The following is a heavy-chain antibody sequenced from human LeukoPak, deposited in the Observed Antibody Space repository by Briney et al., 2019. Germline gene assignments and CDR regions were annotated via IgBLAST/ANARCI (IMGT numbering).Heavy chain of an antibody. V-gene: IGHV4-34*01. CDR3: ASPSDEYSSGWYGSALNY. Sequence: SETLSLNCAVYGGSFSGYYWSWIRQPPGKGLEWIGEINHSGSTNYNPSLKSRVTISVDTSKNQFSLKLSSVTAADTAVYYCASPSDEYSSGWYGSALNYWGQGTLVTVSS. CDR2: INHSGST. J-gene: IGHJ4*02. D-gene: IGHD6-19*01. CDR1: GGSFSGYY.